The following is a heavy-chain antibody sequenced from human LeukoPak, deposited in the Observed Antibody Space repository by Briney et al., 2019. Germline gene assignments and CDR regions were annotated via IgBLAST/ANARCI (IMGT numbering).Heavy chain of an antibody. CDR1: GFTFSSYA. D-gene: IGHD6-13*01. J-gene: IGHJ5*02. Sequence: PGGSLRLSCAGSGFTFSSYALSWVRQAPGKGLEWVSAISGGGDTYYGDSVKGRFTISRDNSKNTLYLQVNSLRAEDTAVYYCTKDPGYSGSLDHWGQGTLVTVSS. V-gene: IGHV3-23*01. CDR2: ISGGGDT. CDR3: TKDPGYSGSLDH.